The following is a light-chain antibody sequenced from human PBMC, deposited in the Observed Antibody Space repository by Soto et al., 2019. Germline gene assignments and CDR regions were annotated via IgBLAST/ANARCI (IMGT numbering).Light chain of an antibody. CDR3: QQYNSYSRT. V-gene: IGKV1-5*01. J-gene: IGKJ1*01. CDR1: QDISKY. CDR2: DAS. Sequence: DIQMNQSPSSLSASLGDRVTITCQASQDISKYLHWYQQRPGKAPILVIYDASSLESGVPSRFSGSGSGTEFTLTISSLQPDDFATYYCQQYNSYSRTFGQGTKVEIK.